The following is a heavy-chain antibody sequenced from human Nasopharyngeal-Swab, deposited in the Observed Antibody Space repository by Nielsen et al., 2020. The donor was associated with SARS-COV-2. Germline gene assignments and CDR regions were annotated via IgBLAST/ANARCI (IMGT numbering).Heavy chain of an antibody. J-gene: IGHJ6*02. D-gene: IGHD1-26*01. CDR3: ARDLGGSYQYYYYGMDV. CDR1: GYTFTSYY. V-gene: IGHV1-46*01. CDR2: INPSGGST. Sequence: ASVKVSCKASGYTFTSYYMHWVRQAPGQGLEWMGIINPSGGSTSYAQKFQGRVTMTRDTSTSTVHMELSSLRSEDTAVYYCARDLGGSYQYYYYGMDVWGQGTTVTVSS.